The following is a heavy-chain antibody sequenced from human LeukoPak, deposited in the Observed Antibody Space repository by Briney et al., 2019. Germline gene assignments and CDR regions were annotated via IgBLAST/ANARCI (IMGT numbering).Heavy chain of an antibody. V-gene: IGHV4-39*01. J-gene: IGHJ4*02. Sequence: PSETLSLTCTVSGGSISSSSYYWGWIRQPPGKGLEWIGSIYYSGSTYYNPSLKSRVTISVDTSKNQFSLKLSSVTAADTAVYYCARHVGTYYCSGGSCSSKPRYFDYWGQGTLVTVSS. CDR2: IYYSGST. CDR1: GGSISSSSYY. D-gene: IGHD2-15*01. CDR3: ARHVGTYYCSGGSCSSKPRYFDY.